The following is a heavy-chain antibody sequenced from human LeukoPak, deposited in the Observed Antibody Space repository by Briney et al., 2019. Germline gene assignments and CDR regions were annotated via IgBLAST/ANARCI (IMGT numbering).Heavy chain of an antibody. V-gene: IGHV3-23*01. J-gene: IGHJ4*02. Sequence: SSETLSLTCTVSGGSISSSSYYWGWIRQAPGKGLEWVSGISGSGGRTYYADSVKGRFTISRDNSNHMLYLQMNSLIAEDTAIYYCAKDDDWLRFEHWGRGTPVSVSS. CDR2: ISGSGGRT. CDR3: AKDDDWLRFEH. D-gene: IGHD5-12*01. CDR1: GGSISSSSYY.